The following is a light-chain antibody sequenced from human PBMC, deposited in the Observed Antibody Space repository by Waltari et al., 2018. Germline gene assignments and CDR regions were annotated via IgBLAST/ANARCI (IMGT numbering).Light chain of an antibody. CDR3: SMYMGSGIWV. Sequence: QTVLTQEPSLSVSPGGTVTLTCALSSGSVSSTSYATWYQQTPGQAPRTLGYKGNCHSSGVPERLSGSLLGNKTALTITGAQADDESDYYCSMYMGSGIWVFGGGTKVTVL. V-gene: IGLV8-61*01. CDR2: KGN. J-gene: IGLJ3*02. CDR1: SGSVSSTSY.